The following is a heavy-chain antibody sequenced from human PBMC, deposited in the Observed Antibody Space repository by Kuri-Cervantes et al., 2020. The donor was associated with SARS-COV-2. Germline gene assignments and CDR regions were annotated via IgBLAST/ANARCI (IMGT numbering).Heavy chain of an antibody. Sequence: GSLRLSCTVSGGSVSSGSYYWSWIRQPPGKGLEWIGYIYYSGSTNYNPSLKSRVTISVDTSKNQFSLKLSSVTAADTAVYYCARGGLEWLLFWFDPWGQGTLVTVSS. D-gene: IGHD3-3*01. CDR2: IYYSGST. CDR1: GGSVSSGSYY. J-gene: IGHJ5*02. V-gene: IGHV4-61*01. CDR3: ARGGLEWLLFWFDP.